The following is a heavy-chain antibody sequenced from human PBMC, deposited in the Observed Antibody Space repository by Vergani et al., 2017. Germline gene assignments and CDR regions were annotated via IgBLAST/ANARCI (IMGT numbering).Heavy chain of an antibody. J-gene: IGHJ4*02. Sequence: EVQLLESGGGLVQPGGSLRLTCAASEFTFSNYAMNWVRQAPGKGLGWVSGISGSGVSAYYTDSVKGRFTISRDNSKNMLFLQMNNLRTEDTAIYYCAKQYFVSENYLFDYWGQGTLVTVSS. CDR2: ISGSGVSA. D-gene: IGHD3-9*01. V-gene: IGHV3-23*01. CDR3: AKQYFVSENYLFDY. CDR1: EFTFSNYA.